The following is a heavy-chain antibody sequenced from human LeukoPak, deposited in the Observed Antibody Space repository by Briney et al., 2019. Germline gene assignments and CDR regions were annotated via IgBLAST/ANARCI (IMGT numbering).Heavy chain of an antibody. D-gene: IGHD6-6*01. CDR1: GYTFTCYY. CDR2: VNPNSGGT. J-gene: IGHJ4*02. V-gene: IGHV1-2*02. Sequence: ASVKVSCKASGYTFTCYYMHWVRQAPGQGLEWMGWVNPNSGGTNFAQKFQGRVTMTRDTSISTAYMELSRLRSDDTAVYFCARDREYRSSSYPLDYWGQGTLVTVSS. CDR3: ARDREYRSSSYPLDY.